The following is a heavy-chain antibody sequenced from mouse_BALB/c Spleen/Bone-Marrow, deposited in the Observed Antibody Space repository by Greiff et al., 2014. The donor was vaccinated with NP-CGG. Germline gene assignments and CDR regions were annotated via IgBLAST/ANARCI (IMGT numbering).Heavy chain of an antibody. CDR1: GYKFTDYE. D-gene: IGHD2-2*01. V-gene: IGHV1-15*01. Sequence: VKLMESGAELVRPGASVTLSCKASGYKFTDYEMHWVKQTPVHGLEWIGSIDPETGGTAYNQNFKGKATLTADRSSTTAYMELRSLTSEDSAVYYCTREGIYFGYDVPMDYWGQGTSDTVSS. CDR2: IDPETGGT. J-gene: IGHJ4*01. CDR3: TREGIYFGYDVPMDY.